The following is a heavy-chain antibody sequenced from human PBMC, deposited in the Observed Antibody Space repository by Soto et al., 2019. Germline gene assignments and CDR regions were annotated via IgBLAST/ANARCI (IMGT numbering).Heavy chain of an antibody. CDR1: GFTFSSYS. Sequence: GGSLRLSYAASGFTFSSYSMNWVRQAPGKGLEWVSYISSSSSTIYYADSVKGQFTISRDNAKNSLYLQMNSLRDEYTAVYYCARDVRYDSSGHPSWGQGTMVTVSS. CDR2: ISSSSSTI. D-gene: IGHD3-22*01. CDR3: ARDVRYDSSGHPS. J-gene: IGHJ3*01. V-gene: IGHV3-48*02.